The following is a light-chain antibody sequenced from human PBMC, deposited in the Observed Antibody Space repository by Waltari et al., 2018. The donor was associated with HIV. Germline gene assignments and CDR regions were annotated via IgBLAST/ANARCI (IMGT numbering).Light chain of an antibody. CDR2: DDS. V-gene: IGLV2-11*01. J-gene: IGLJ3*02. Sequence: QSALTQPRSVSGSPGPSVTISCTGTSSHGGGYNFVSWYQQHRVKAAKVMIYDDSKRPSGLSHRFSGSTSGNTASLTISGLQAEDEADYYCCSYAGSYTWMFGGGTKMTVL. CDR3: CSYAGSYTWM. CDR1: SSHGGGYNF.